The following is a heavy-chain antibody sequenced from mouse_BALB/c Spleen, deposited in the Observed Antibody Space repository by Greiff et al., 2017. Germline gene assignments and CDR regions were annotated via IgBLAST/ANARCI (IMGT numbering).Heavy chain of an antibody. D-gene: IGHD2-4*01. CDR3: ALDYDGFAY. J-gene: IGHJ3*01. CDR1: GFNIKDTY. CDR2: IDPANGNT. V-gene: IGHV14-3*02. Sequence: EVQLQQSGAELVKPGASVKLSCTASGFNIKDTYMHWVKQRPEQGLEWIGRIDPANGNTKYDPKFQGKATITADTTSNTAYLQLSSLTSEDTAVYYCALDYDGFAYWGQGTLVTVSA.